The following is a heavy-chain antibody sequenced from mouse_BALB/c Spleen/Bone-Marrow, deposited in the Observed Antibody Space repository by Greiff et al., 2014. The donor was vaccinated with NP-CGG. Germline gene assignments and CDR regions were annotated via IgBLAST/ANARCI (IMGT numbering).Heavy chain of an antibody. D-gene: IGHD1-1*02. Sequence: VMLVESGAELAKPGASVKMSCKVSGYTFTNYWMHWVKQRPGQGLEWIGYIYPSTGYTEYNQKFKDKATLTSDKSSSTAYMQLSSLTSEDSAVYYCAGGRFAYWGQGTLVTVSA. CDR2: IYPSTGYT. J-gene: IGHJ3*01. CDR1: GYTFTNYW. CDR3: AGGRFAY. V-gene: IGHV1-7*01.